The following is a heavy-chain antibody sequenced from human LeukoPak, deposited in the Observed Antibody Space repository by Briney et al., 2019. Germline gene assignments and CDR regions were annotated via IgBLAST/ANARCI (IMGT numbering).Heavy chain of an antibody. V-gene: IGHV3-64*01. J-gene: IGHJ4*02. Sequence: PGGSLRLSCAASGFTFSNYAMHWVRQAPGKGLEYVLAINSNGGSTYYANSVKGRFTISRDNSKNTLYLQMGSLRPEDMAVYYCAREELGQAIDYWGQGALVTVSS. D-gene: IGHD1-26*01. CDR3: AREELGQAIDY. CDR1: GFTFSNYA. CDR2: INSNGGST.